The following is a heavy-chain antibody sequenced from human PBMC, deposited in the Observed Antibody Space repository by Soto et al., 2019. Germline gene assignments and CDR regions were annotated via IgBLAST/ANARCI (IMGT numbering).Heavy chain of an antibody. V-gene: IGHV1-8*01. CDR2: MNPNSGNT. J-gene: IGHJ1*01. CDR1: GYTFTSYD. Sequence: GASVKVSCKASGYTFTSYDINWVRQATGQGLEWMGWMNPNSGNTGYAQKFQGRVTMTRNTSISTAYMELSSLRSEDTAVYYCARVVYSSGSFLRKRNAEYFQHWGQGTLVTVSS. D-gene: IGHD6-19*01. CDR3: ARVVYSSGSFLRKRNAEYFQH.